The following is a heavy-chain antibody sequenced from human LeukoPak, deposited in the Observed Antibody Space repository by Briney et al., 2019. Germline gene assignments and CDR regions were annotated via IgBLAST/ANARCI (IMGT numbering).Heavy chain of an antibody. CDR1: GGTFTSYG. V-gene: IGHV1-18*01. CDR3: ARDLYGSSWYDSYYYYYMDV. J-gene: IGHJ6*03. D-gene: IGHD6-13*01. CDR2: ISAYNGNT. Sequence: ASVKVSCKASGGTFTSYGISWVRQAPGQGLEWMGWISAYNGNTNYAQKLQGRVTMTTDTSTSTAYMELRSLRSDDTAVYYCARDLYGSSWYDSYYYYYMDVWGKGTTVTVSS.